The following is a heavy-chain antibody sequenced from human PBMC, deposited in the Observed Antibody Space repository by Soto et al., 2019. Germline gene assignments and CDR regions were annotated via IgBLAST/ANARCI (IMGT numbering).Heavy chain of an antibody. J-gene: IGHJ4*02. CDR3: STTVITAPHFEY. V-gene: IGHV3-72*01. CDR1: GFTFSGHY. D-gene: IGHD2-21*02. CDR2: IRNKTNGHTT. Sequence: EVQLVESGGGLVQPGGSLRLSCEGSGFTFSGHYMDWVRQAPGKGLEWVGRIRNKTNGHTTAYAASVKGRFTISRDDSKYLFSLQMNVLKIEDTVLYYCSTTVITAPHFEYWGQGTLVAVSS.